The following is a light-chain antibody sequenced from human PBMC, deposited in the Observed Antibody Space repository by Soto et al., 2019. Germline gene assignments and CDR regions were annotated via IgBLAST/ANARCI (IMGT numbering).Light chain of an antibody. Sequence: DIQMTQSTSSLSASVGDGVTITCRASQNIIRHLNWYQHKPGRAPRLLIYAASTLQSGVPSRFTGSGSGTEFTLTISGLQPEDFATYYCQHSYSMPIAFGQGTRLEIK. V-gene: IGKV1-39*01. CDR3: QHSYSMPIA. CDR2: AAS. J-gene: IGKJ5*01. CDR1: QNIIRH.